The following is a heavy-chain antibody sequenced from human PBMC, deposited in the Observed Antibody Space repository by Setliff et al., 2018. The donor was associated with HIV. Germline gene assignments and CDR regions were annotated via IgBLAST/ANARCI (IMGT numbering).Heavy chain of an antibody. CDR2: IYPADSET. CDR3: ARRSRYSGSFLTTYYFDS. Sequence: GESPKISCKGSGYSFTDYWIGWVRQMPGKGLEWMGIIYPADSETRYNPSFQGQVTISADKSISTAYLQWTSVKASDTAMYYCARRSRYSGSFLTTYYFDSWGQGALVTVSS. CDR1: GYSFTDYW. V-gene: IGHV5-51*01. D-gene: IGHD1-26*01. J-gene: IGHJ4*02.